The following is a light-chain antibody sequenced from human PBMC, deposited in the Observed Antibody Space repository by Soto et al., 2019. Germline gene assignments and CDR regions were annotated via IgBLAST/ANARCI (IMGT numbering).Light chain of an antibody. CDR1: ISNIGAGYD. CDR3: QSYDSSLSGVI. V-gene: IGLV1-40*01. CDR2: ATN. Sequence: QSVLTQPPSVSGAPGQRVTISCTGSISNIGAGYDVHWYQQVPGTAPKLLIYATNNRPSGVPDRFSGSKSGTSASLAISGLQAEDEADYYCQSYDSSLSGVIFGGGTKFTVL. J-gene: IGLJ2*01.